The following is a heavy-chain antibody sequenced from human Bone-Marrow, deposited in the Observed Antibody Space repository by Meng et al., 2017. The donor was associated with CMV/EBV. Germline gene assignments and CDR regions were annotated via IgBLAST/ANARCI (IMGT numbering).Heavy chain of an antibody. CDR1: GFTFSNAW. D-gene: IGHD5-18*01. J-gene: IGHJ4*02. CDR2: IKSKTDGGTT. V-gene: IGHV3-15*01. CDR3: TTVLSSYGSYFDY. Sequence: GASLKISWAASGFTFSNAWMSWVRQAPGKGLEWVGRIKSKTDGGTTDYAAPVKGRFTISRDDSKNTLYLQMNSLKTEDTAVYYCTTVLSSYGSYFDYWGQGTLVTVSS.